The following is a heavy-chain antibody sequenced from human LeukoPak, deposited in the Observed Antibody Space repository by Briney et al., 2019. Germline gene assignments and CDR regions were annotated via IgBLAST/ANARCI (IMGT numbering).Heavy chain of an antibody. V-gene: IGHV4-34*01. CDR1: GGSFSGYY. J-gene: IGHJ4*02. CDR3: ARGDYAFDY. Sequence: SETLSLTCAVYGGSFSGYYWSWIRQPPGKGLEWIGEINHSGSTNYNPSLKSRVTISVDTSKNQFSLKLSSVTAADTAVFYCARGDYAFDYWGQGTLVTVSS. D-gene: IGHD4-17*01. CDR2: INHSGST.